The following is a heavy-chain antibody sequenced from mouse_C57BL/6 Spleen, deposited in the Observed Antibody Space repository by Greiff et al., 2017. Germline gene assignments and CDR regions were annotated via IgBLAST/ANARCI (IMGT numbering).Heavy chain of an antibody. CDR1: GYTFTSYW. Sequence: QVQLQQPGAELVRPGSSVKLSCKASGYTFTSYWMHWVKQRPIQGLEWIGNIDPSDSETHYNQKFKDKATLTVDKSSSTAYMQLSSLTSEDSAVYYCARDPSGYLYYFDYWGQGTTLTVSS. J-gene: IGHJ2*01. CDR3: ARDPSGYLYYFDY. CDR2: IDPSDSET. V-gene: IGHV1-52*01. D-gene: IGHD3-2*02.